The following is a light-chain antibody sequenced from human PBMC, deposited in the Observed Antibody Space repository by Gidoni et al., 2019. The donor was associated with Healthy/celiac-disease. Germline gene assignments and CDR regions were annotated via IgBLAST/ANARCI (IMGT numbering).Light chain of an antibody. V-gene: IGKV1-9*01. CDR1: QGISSY. J-gene: IGKJ4*01. CDR3: QQLNSYPLT. Sequence: DIQLTQSPSFLSASLGDRVTITCRASQGISSYLAWYQQKPGKAPKLLIYAASTLQSGVPSRFSGSGSGTEFTLTSSSLQPEDFATYYCQQLNSYPLTFGGGTKVEIK. CDR2: AAS.